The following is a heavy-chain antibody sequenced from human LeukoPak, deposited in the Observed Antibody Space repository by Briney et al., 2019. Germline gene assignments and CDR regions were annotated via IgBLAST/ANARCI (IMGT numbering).Heavy chain of an antibody. CDR3: ARDLKSGFSYGWGAFDI. D-gene: IGHD5-18*01. CDR1: GFTFSSCA. Sequence: GGSLRLSCAASGFTFSSCAMHWVRQTPGKGLEWVAVISYDGNNKYYADSVKGRFIISRDNSKNTLYLHMNSLGAEDTAVYFCARDLKSGFSYGWGAFDIWGQGTMVTVSS. CDR2: ISYDGNNK. V-gene: IGHV3-30*14. J-gene: IGHJ3*02.